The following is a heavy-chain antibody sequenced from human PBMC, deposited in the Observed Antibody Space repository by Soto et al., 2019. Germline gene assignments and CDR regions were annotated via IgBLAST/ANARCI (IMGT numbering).Heavy chain of an antibody. CDR3: ARDPISLIKYYDDSSAYPRTPWFDP. CDR2: INSDGRST. Sequence: EVQLVESGGGLVQPGGSLRLSRAASGFTFSSYWMYWVRQAPGKGLVWVSRINSDGRSTTYADSVKGRFTISRDNAKNTLYLQMNSLRAEDTAVYYCARDPISLIKYYDDSSAYPRTPWFDPWGQGTLVTVSS. J-gene: IGHJ5*02. CDR1: GFTFSSYW. D-gene: IGHD3-22*01. V-gene: IGHV3-74*03.